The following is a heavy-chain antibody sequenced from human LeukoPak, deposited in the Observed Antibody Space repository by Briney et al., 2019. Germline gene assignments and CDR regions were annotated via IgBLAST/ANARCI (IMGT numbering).Heavy chain of an antibody. CDR2: TYYRSRWYN. CDR3: ARGEVAGTRYFES. J-gene: IGHJ4*02. V-gene: IGHV6-1*01. D-gene: IGHD6-19*01. CDR1: GDSVSNYSAA. Sequence: SQTLSLTSAISGDSVSNYSAAWYWIRQSPSRGLEWLGRTYYRSRWYNDYAVSVKSRITINPDTSKNQFSLQLNSVTPDDTAVYYCARGEVAGTRYFESWGQGALVTVSS.